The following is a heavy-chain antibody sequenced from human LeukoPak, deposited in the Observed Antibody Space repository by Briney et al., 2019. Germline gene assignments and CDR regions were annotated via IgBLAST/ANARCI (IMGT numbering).Heavy chain of an antibody. V-gene: IGHV4-61*02. D-gene: IGHD3-3*01. CDR1: GASISSNSYF. CDR2: IYNSGIT. J-gene: IGHJ4*02. Sequence: SQTLSLTCTGSGASISSNSYFWSWIRQPAGKGLEWMGRIYNSGITNYNPSLQSRLTISLGTSKNQFSLNLTSVTAADTAVYCCARVSRFWSGPFIDFWGQGTLVTVSS. CDR3: ARVSRFWSGPFIDF.